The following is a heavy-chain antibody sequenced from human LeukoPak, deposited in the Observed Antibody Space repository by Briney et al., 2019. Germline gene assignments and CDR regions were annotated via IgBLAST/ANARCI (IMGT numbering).Heavy chain of an antibody. V-gene: IGHV3-48*03. Sequence: GGSLRLSCAASGFTFSSYEMNWVRQAPGKGLEWVSYISSSGSTIYYADSVKGRFTISRDNAKNSLYLQMNSLRAEDTAVYYCATLYSYGYGYFDLWGRGTLVTVSS. J-gene: IGHJ2*01. CDR1: GFTFSSYE. CDR2: ISSSGSTI. CDR3: ATLYSYGYGYFDL. D-gene: IGHD5-18*01.